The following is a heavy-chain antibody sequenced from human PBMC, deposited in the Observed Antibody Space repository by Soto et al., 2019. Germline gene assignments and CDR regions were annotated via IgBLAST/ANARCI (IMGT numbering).Heavy chain of an antibody. D-gene: IGHD2-2*01. CDR2: ISSSTSHT. CDR1: GFTFSDYY. J-gene: IGHJ4*02. V-gene: IGHV3-11*05. CDR3: ARGRGAAAADFDF. Sequence: QVQLVESGGGLVKPGGSLRLSCAVSGFTFSDYYMTWIRQAPGKGLEWVSYISSSTSHTNYADSVKGRFTISRDNAKNSQFLELHRLRAADTAVYYCARGRGAAAADFDFWGQGTLVTVSS.